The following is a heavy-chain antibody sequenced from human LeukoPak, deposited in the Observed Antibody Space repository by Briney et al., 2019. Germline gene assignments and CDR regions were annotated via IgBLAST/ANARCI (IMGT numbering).Heavy chain of an antibody. CDR3: ARARDAITIFGVVMAWFDP. J-gene: IGHJ5*02. Sequence: SETLSLTCTVSGDSIRNFYWSWIRQSPGKGLEWIGRLYHSGITKYNPSLKSRVSISMDTSKNQFSLKMYSVTSADTAIYYCARARDAITIFGVVMAWFDPWGQGTLVTVSS. D-gene: IGHD3-3*01. CDR1: GDSIRNFY. CDR2: LYHSGIT. V-gene: IGHV4-59*01.